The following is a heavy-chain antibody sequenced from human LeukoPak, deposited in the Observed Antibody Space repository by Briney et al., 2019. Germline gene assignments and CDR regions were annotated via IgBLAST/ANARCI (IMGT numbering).Heavy chain of an antibody. V-gene: IGHV3-9*01. CDR2: ISWNSGSI. CDR3: ATGPSDY. J-gene: IGHJ4*02. Sequence: GGSLRLSCAASGFTFDDYAMHWVRQAPGKGLEWVSGISWNSGSIGYADSVKGRFTISRDNAKNSLYLQMNSLRAEDTALYYCATGPSDYWGQGTLVTVSS. CDR1: GFTFDDYA.